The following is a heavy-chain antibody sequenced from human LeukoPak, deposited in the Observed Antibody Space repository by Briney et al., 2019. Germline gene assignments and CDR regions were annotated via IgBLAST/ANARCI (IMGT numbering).Heavy chain of an antibody. CDR1: GGSISSSSYY. CDR3: ARLGFYGLTDY. V-gene: IGHV4-39*01. J-gene: IGHJ4*02. D-gene: IGHD2/OR15-2a*01. Sequence: SETLSLTCTVSGGSISSSSYYWGWDRQPRGEGGEWNGSNYYSGSTYDNPSLKTRVTISVDTSKNQFSLKLSSVTAADTAVYYCARLGFYGLTDYWGQGTLVTVSS. CDR2: NYYSGST.